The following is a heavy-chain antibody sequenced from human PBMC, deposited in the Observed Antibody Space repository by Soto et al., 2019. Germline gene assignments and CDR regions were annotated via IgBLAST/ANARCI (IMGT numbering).Heavy chain of an antibody. CDR2: INHSGST. Sequence: PSETLSLTCAVYGGSFSGYYWSWIRQPPGKGLEWIGEINHSGSTNYNPSLKSRITISVDTSKNQFSLKLSSVTAADTAVYYCARKVRRGQLLPHKWFDPWGQGTLVTVSS. V-gene: IGHV4-34*01. D-gene: IGHD2-2*01. CDR3: ARKVRRGQLLPHKWFDP. CDR1: GGSFSGYY. J-gene: IGHJ5*02.